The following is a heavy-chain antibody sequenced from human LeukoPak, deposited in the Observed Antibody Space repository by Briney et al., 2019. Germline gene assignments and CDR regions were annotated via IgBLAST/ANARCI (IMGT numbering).Heavy chain of an antibody. Sequence: VASVKVSCKASGYTFTSYGISWVRQAPGQGLEWMGWISAYNGNTNYAQKFQGRVTITADKSTSTAYMELSSLRSEDTAVYYCARVGRDGYTKGGYYFDYWGQGTLVTVSS. J-gene: IGHJ4*02. V-gene: IGHV1-18*04. CDR2: ISAYNGNT. CDR1: GYTFTSYG. CDR3: ARVGRDGYTKGGYYFDY. D-gene: IGHD5-24*01.